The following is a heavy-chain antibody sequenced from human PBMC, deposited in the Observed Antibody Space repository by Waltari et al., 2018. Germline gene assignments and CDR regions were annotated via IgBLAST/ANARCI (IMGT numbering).Heavy chain of an antibody. CDR2: IYSGGST. D-gene: IGHD6-13*01. Sequence: EVQLVESGGGLIQPGGSLRLSCAASGFTVSSNYMSWVRQAPGKGLGWVSVIYSGGSTYYADSVKGRFTISRDNSKNTLDLQMNSLRAEDTAVYYCAKWGQQLRFDYWGQGTLVTVSS. V-gene: IGHV3-53*01. CDR1: GFTVSSNY. CDR3: AKWGQQLRFDY. J-gene: IGHJ4*02.